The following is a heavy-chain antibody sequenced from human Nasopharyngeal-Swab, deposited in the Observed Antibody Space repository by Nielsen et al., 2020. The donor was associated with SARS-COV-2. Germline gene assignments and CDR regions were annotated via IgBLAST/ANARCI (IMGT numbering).Heavy chain of an antibody. V-gene: IGHV3-7*01. CDR1: GFTLSEHY. J-gene: IGHJ3*02. D-gene: IGHD6-13*01. CDR2: IKQDGSEK. CDR3: AARYSSSWWDAFDI. Sequence: GESLKISCAASGFTLSEHYMSWVRQAPGKGLEWVANIKQDGSEKYYVDSVKGRFTISRDNAKNSLYLQMNSLRAEDTAVYYCAARYSSSWWDAFDIWGQGTMVTVSS.